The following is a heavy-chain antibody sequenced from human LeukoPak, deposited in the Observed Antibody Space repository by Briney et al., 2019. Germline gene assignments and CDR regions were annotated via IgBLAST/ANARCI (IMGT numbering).Heavy chain of an antibody. CDR2: INSDGSST. J-gene: IGHJ4*02. V-gene: IGHV3-74*01. CDR3: VTSYCSGGSCYSASGY. Sequence: GGSLRLSCAASGFTFSSYWMHWVRQAPGKGLVWVSRINSDGSSTSYADSVKGRFTISRDNAKNTLYLQMNSLRAEDWAVYYCVTSYCSGGSCYSASGYWGQGTLVTVSS. D-gene: IGHD2-15*01. CDR1: GFTFSSYW.